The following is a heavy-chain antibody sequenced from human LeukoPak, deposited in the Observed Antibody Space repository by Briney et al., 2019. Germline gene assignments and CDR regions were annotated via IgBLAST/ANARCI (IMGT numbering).Heavy chain of an antibody. CDR3: ARLLRYSSSWRSFDY. V-gene: IGHV5-51*01. CDR1: GYSFTSYW. Sequence: GESLKISCKGSGYSFTSYWIGWVRHIPGEGLEWMGIIYPGDSDTRYSPSFQGQVTISADKSISTAYLQWSSLKASDTAMYYCARLLRYSSSWRSFDYWGQGTLVTVSS. CDR2: IYPGDSDT. D-gene: IGHD6-13*01. J-gene: IGHJ4*02.